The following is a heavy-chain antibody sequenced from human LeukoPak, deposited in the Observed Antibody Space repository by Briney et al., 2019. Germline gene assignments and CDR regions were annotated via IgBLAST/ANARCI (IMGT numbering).Heavy chain of an antibody. CDR2: ISYDGSNK. Sequence: QSGGSLRLSRPASAFTFSSYGMHSVRQAPGKGLEWVAVISYDGSNKYYAESVKGRFTISRDNSKNTLYLQMNSLRAEDTAVYYCAKEYCSGGSCYEFDYWGQGTLVTVSS. J-gene: IGHJ4*02. V-gene: IGHV3-30*18. CDR1: AFTFSSYG. D-gene: IGHD2-15*01. CDR3: AKEYCSGGSCYEFDY.